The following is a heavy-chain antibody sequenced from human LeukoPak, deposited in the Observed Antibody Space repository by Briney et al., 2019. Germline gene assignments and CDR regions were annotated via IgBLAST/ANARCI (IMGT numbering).Heavy chain of an antibody. CDR1: GFTFSSYW. Sequence: GGSLRLSCAASGFTFSSYWMSWVRQAPGKGLEWVANIKQDGSEKYYVDSVKGRFTVSRDNAKNTLYLQMSSLRAEDTAVYYCARGGRFGELSSSLWGQGTLVTVSS. J-gene: IGHJ4*02. V-gene: IGHV3-7*01. CDR3: ARGGRFGELSSSL. D-gene: IGHD3-10*01. CDR2: IKQDGSEK.